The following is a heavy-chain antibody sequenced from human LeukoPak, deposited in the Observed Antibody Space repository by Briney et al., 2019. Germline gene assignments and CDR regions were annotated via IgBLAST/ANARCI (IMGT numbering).Heavy chain of an antibody. CDR3: ARSSGTSLIWVY. CDR1: GGSISSYY. J-gene: IGHJ4*02. CDR2: IYYSGST. Sequence: PSETLSLTCTVSGGSISSYYWSWIRQPPGKGLEWIGYIYYSGSTNYNLSLKSRVTISVDTSKNQFSLKLSSVTAADTAVYYCARSSGTSLIWVYWGQGTLVTVSS. V-gene: IGHV4-59*01. D-gene: IGHD3-10*01.